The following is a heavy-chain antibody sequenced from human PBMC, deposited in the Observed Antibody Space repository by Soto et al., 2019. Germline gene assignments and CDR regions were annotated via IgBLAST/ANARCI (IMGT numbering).Heavy chain of an antibody. V-gene: IGHV1-46*01. CDR2: INPSGGST. D-gene: IGHD4-17*01. CDR1: GYTFTSYY. Sequence: QVQLVQSGAEVKKPGASVKVSCKASGYTFTSYYMHWVRQAPGQGLEWMGIINPSGGSTSHAQKFQGRVTMTRNTSTSTHYMALSSLRSEDTAVYYCARLDYGDHGGGSWGQGTLVTVSS. CDR3: ARLDYGDHGGGS. J-gene: IGHJ5*02.